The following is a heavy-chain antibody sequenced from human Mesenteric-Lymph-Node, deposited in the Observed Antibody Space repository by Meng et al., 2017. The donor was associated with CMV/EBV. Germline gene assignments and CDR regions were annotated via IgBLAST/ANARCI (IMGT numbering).Heavy chain of an antibody. CDR2: ISSDESST. D-gene: IGHD4-23*01. J-gene: IGHJ4*02. CDR1: GFTFSSYS. V-gene: IGHV3-74*01. Sequence: GGSLRLSCAASGFTFSSYSMNWVRQAPGKGLVWVSRISSDESSTNYADSVKGRFTISRDNAKNSLYLQMNSLRAEDTAVYYCASLTTVVTPFDYWGQGALVTVSS. CDR3: ASLTTVVTPFDY.